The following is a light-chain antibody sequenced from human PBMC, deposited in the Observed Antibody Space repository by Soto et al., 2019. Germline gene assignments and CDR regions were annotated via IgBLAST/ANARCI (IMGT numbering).Light chain of an antibody. J-gene: IGKJ2*01. Sequence: EIILTQSPASLSVSPGERATLSCRASQSVNNNLAWYQQKPGQAPRLLIYGASTRATGIPGRFRGSGSGTEFTLTITSLQSEDFALYFCQQYNNWPLYSFGQGTKLEIK. CDR1: QSVNNN. V-gene: IGKV3-15*01. CDR3: QQYNNWPLYS. CDR2: GAS.